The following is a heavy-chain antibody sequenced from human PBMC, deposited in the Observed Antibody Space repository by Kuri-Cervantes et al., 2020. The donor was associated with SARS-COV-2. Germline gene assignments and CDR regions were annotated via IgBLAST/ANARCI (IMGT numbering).Heavy chain of an antibody. D-gene: IGHD3-22*01. J-gene: IGHJ3*02. Sequence: GESLKISCAASGVTFTTFAMSWVRQAPGKGLEWVSTINYNAESTYHADSVKGRFTISRDNSQNTLFLQMDNLRAEDTATYYCAKDPWAVVVSGAFDTWGQGTMVTVSS. CDR1: GVTFTTFA. CDR2: INYNAEST. V-gene: IGHV3-23*01. CDR3: AKDPWAVVVSGAFDT.